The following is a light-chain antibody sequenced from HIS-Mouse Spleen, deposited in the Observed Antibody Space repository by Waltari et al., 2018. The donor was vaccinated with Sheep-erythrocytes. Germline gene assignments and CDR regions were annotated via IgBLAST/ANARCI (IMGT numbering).Light chain of an antibody. Sequence: QSVLTQPPSVSAAPGQKVTIPCPGRSSNIGNHYVSCYQQLPGTAPKLLIYDNNKRPSGIPDRFSGSKSGTSATLGITGLQTGDEADYYCGTWDSSLSAGRVFGGGTKLTVL. J-gene: IGLJ3*02. CDR3: GTWDSSLSAGRV. V-gene: IGLV1-51*01. CDR2: DNN. CDR1: SSNIGNHY.